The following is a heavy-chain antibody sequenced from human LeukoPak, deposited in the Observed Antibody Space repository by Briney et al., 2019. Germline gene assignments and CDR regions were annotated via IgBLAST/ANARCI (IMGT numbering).Heavy chain of an antibody. V-gene: IGHV3-53*01. Sequence: GGSLRLTCAASGFTVSSNCMSWVRQAPGKGLEWVSVIYSGGSTYYADFVKGRFTISRDNSKNSLYLQMNSLRAEDTAVYYCARDAYDSSGYPYFDYWGQGTLVTVSS. D-gene: IGHD3-22*01. CDR1: GFTVSSNC. CDR3: ARDAYDSSGYPYFDY. CDR2: IYSGGST. J-gene: IGHJ4*02.